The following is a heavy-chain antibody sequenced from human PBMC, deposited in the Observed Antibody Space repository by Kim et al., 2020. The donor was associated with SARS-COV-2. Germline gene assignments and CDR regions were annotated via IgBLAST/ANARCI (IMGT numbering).Heavy chain of an antibody. D-gene: IGHD3-22*01. V-gene: IGHV3-30*02. J-gene: IGHJ4*02. Sequence: VGGRFTRSRDNAKNTLYLQMNSLGTEDTALYYCVKEAAFTTIVVDYYFDYWGQGTLVTVSS. CDR3: VKEAAFTTIVVDYYFDY.